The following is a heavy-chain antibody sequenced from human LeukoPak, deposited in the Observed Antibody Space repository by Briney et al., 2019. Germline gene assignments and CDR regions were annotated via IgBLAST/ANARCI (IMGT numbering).Heavy chain of an antibody. CDR1: GYTFTSYD. V-gene: IGHV1-18*01. Sequence: GASVKVSCKASGYTFTSYDINWVRQATGQGLEWMGWISPYNGNTNYVQNLQGRVTMTTDTSTSTAYVELRSLRSDDTAVYYCARGGTTTWVGSFDYWGQGSLVTVSS. CDR2: ISPYNGNT. CDR3: ARGGTTTWVGSFDY. D-gene: IGHD1-26*01. J-gene: IGHJ4*02.